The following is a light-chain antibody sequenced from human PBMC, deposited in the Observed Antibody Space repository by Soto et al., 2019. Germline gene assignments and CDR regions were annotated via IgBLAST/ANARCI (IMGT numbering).Light chain of an antibody. CDR3: QLYGSSPLT. Sequence: EIVLTQSPGTLSLSPGERATLSCRASQSVSSNYLAWYQQKPGQAPRLLIYGASSRATGIPDRFSGSGSGTDFNLIISRLEPEDFAVYYCQLYGSSPLTFGGGTKVDIK. CDR1: QSVSSNY. J-gene: IGKJ4*01. V-gene: IGKV3-20*01. CDR2: GAS.